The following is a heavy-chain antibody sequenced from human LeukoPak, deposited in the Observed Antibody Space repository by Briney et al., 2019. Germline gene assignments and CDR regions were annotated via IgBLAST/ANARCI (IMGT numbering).Heavy chain of an antibody. J-gene: IGHJ4*02. Sequence: ASVKVSCKASGYTFTSYYMDWVRQAPGQGLEWMGIINPSGGSTSYAQKFQGRVTMTRDMSTSTVYMELSSLRSEDTAVYYCARDLLSFEYSSSYFDYWGQGTLVTVSS. CDR3: ARDLLSFEYSSSYFDY. V-gene: IGHV1-46*01. CDR1: GYTFTSYY. CDR2: INPSGGST. D-gene: IGHD6-6*01.